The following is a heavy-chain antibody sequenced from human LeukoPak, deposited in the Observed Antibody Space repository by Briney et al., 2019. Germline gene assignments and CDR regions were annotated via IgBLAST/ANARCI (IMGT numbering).Heavy chain of an antibody. CDR1: GGSISSSSYY. D-gene: IGHD6-19*01. CDR2: IYYSGST. Sequence: SETLSLTCTVSGGSISSSSYYWGWIRQPPGKGLEWIGSIYYSGSTYYNPSLKSRVTISVDTSKNQFSLKLSSVTAADTAVYYCASRLVSFKEAVAEKRDYWGQGTLVTVSS. J-gene: IGHJ4*02. V-gene: IGHV4-39*01. CDR3: ASRLVSFKEAVAEKRDY.